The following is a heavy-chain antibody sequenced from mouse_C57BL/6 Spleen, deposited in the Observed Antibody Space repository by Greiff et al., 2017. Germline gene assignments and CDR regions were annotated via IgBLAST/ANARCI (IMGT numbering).Heavy chain of an antibody. CDR1: GYTFTSYW. J-gene: IGHJ2*01. D-gene: IGHD2-5*01. CDR3: ARRDYSKSFDY. Sequence: QVQLQQPGAELVKPGASVKMSCKASGYTFTSYWLTWVKHRPGQGLGWIGDIYPGSGSTNYNEKFKSKATLTVDTSSSTAYMQLSSLTSEDSAVYYCARRDYSKSFDYWGQGTTLTVAS. V-gene: IGHV1-55*01. CDR2: IYPGSGST.